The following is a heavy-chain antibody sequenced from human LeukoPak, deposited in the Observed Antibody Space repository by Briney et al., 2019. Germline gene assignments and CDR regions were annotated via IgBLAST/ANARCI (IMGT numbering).Heavy chain of an antibody. CDR2: INTNTGNP. CDR3: ARRSIDYYYYGMDV. Sequence: VASVKVSCKASGYTFTSYAMNWVRQAPGQGLEWMGWINTNTGNPTYAQGFTGRFVFSLDTSVSTAYLQISSLKAEDTAVYYCARRSIDYYYYGMDVWGQGTTVTVSS. D-gene: IGHD6-6*01. J-gene: IGHJ6*02. V-gene: IGHV7-4-1*02. CDR1: GYTFTSYA.